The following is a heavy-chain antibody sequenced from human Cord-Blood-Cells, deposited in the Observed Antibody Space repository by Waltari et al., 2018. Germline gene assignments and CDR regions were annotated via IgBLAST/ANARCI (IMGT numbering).Heavy chain of an antibody. CDR1: GYTLTELS. J-gene: IGHJ1*01. CDR3: AICPGGLLLLYFQH. D-gene: IGHD3-22*01. Sequence: QVQLVQAGAEVKKPGASVKVSCKVSGYTLTELSMHWVRQAPGKGLEWTGGFDPEDGETTYAQKVQGRFTMTGDTSTDTAYMELSSLRSEDTAVYYCAICPGGLLLLYFQHWGQGTLVTVSS. V-gene: IGHV1-24*01. CDR2: FDPEDGET.